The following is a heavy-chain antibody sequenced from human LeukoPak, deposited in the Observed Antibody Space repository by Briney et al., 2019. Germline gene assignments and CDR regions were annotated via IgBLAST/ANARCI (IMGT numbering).Heavy chain of an antibody. Sequence: ASVKVSCKASGYTFTGYYMHWVRQAPGQGLEWMGWINPNSGGTNYAQKFQGRVTMTRDTSISTAYMELSRLRSDDTAVYYCATFMTTVTTGLGYWGQGTLVTVPS. D-gene: IGHD4-17*01. CDR3: ATFMTTVTTGLGY. CDR1: GYTFTGYY. J-gene: IGHJ4*02. V-gene: IGHV1-2*02. CDR2: INPNSGGT.